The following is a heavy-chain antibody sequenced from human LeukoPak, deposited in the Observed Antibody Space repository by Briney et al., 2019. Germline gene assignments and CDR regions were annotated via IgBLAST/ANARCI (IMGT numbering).Heavy chain of an antibody. V-gene: IGHV3-15*01. D-gene: IGHD5-12*01. CDR2: IKSNADGGTP. CDR1: GFSFMNAW. J-gene: IGHJ4*02. CDR3: TTFYHVYSPY. Sequence: GGSLRLSCAASGFSFMNAWMIWVRQAPGKGLEWVGRIKSNADGGTPDYAAPARGRFTISRDDSKNTLYLQMNSLKTEDTAVYYCTTFYHVYSPYWGRGTLVTVSS.